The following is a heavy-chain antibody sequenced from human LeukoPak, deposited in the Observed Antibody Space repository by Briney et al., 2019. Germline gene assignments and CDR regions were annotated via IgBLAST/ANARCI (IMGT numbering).Heavy chain of an antibody. Sequence: SETLSLTCAVSGYSISSGYYWGWIRQPPGKGLEWIGSLSHSGTSYYNPSLKSRVTISVDTSKTQFSLKLSSVTAADTAVYYCARERIAAAGRGSFDYWGQGTLVTVSS. CDR1: GYSISSGYY. CDR2: LSHSGTS. D-gene: IGHD6-13*01. J-gene: IGHJ4*02. V-gene: IGHV4-38-2*02. CDR3: ARERIAAAGRGSFDY.